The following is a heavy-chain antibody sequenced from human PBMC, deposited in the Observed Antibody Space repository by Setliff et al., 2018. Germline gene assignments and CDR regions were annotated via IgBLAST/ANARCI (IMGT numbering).Heavy chain of an antibody. D-gene: IGHD6-13*01. V-gene: IGHV1-2*02. CDR2: IRPNGGGT. CDR1: GGSFSSYA. CDR3: ARGRPLYSSPVDY. Sequence: ASVKVSCKASGGSFSSYAIIWVRQAPGQGLEWMGWIRPNGGGTHYAQKFQGRVTMTRDTANSTVYMDLSSLTSDDTAIYYCARGRPLYSSPVDYWGQGTLVTVSS. J-gene: IGHJ4*02.